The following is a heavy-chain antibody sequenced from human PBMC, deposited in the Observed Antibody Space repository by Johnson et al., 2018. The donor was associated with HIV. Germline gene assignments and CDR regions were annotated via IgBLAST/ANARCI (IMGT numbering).Heavy chain of an antibody. CDR3: STDVTDTVTTYYNAFDV. D-gene: IGHD4-11*01. V-gene: IGHV3-11*01. CDR1: GFTFDDYG. CDR2: ISSSGSSI. Sequence: QVQLVESGGGLVKPGGSLRLSRAASGFTFDDYGMSWVRQAPGKGLECLSYISSSGSSIYYTDSVKGRFTISRDNTKKSLYLQMNSLTAEDTAVYYCSTDVTDTVTTYYNAFDVWGQGTMVTVSS. J-gene: IGHJ3*01.